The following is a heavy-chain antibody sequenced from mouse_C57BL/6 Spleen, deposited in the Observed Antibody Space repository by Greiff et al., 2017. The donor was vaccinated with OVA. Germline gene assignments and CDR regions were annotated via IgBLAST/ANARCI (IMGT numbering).Heavy chain of an antibody. V-gene: IGHV1-82*01. CDR2: IYPGDGDT. J-gene: IGHJ2*01. Sequence: QVQLQQSGPELVKPGASVKISCKASGYAFSSSWMNWVKQRPGKGLEWIGRIYPGDGDTNYNGKFKGKATLTADKSSSTAYMQLSSLTSEDSAVYVCGRLGVVASFDDWGQGTTLTVSS. CDR1: GYAFSSSW. D-gene: IGHD1-1*01. CDR3: GRLGVVASFDD.